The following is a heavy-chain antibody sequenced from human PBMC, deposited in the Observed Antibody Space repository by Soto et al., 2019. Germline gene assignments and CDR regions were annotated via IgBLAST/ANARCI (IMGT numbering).Heavy chain of an antibody. V-gene: IGHV1-18*01. CDR1: GYTFTSYG. J-gene: IGHJ4*02. Sequence: ASVKVSCKASGYTFTSYGISWVRQAPGQGLEWMGWISAYNGNTNYAQKLQGRVTMTTDISTSTAYMELRNLRSDDTAVYYCARDRPKYDSSGYYYFFDYWGQGTLVTVSS. D-gene: IGHD3-22*01. CDR3: ARDRPKYDSSGYYYFFDY. CDR2: ISAYNGNT.